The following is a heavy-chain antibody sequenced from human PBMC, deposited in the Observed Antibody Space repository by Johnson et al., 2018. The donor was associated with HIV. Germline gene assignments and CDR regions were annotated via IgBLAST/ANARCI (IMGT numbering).Heavy chain of an antibody. CDR3: ARDRRDVSSSRWFGPTRRAFDI. Sequence: QVQLVESGGGVVQPGGSLRPSCAASGFTFSNAWMSWVRQAPGKGLEWVAVISYDGSNNYYADSVKGRFTISQHNSKNTLYTQMNSLRAEDTAVYDCARDRRDVSSSRWFGPTRRAFDIWGQGTMVTVSS. J-gene: IGHJ3*02. CDR1: GFTFSNAW. V-gene: IGHV3-30*14. CDR2: ISYDGSNN. D-gene: IGHD6-6*01.